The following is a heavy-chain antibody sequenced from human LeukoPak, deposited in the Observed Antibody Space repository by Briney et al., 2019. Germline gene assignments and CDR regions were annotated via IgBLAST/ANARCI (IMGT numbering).Heavy chain of an antibody. J-gene: IGHJ4*02. CDR2: IYHSGST. Sequence: PSETLSLTCTVSGGSISSGGYYWSWIRQPPGKGLEWIGYIYHSGSTYYNPSLKSRVTISVDTSKNQFSLKLSSVTAADTAVYYCARHAYYDFWSGYYPFDYWGQGTLVTVSS. CDR1: GGSISSGGYY. V-gene: IGHV4-30-2*03. CDR3: ARHAYYDFWSGYYPFDY. D-gene: IGHD3-3*01.